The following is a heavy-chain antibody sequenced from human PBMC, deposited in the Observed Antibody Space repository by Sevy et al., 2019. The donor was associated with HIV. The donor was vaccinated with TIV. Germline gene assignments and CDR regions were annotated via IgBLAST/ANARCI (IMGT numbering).Heavy chain of an antibody. D-gene: IGHD2-2*01. CDR3: ARSGNIVVVPAASLDYYYYMDV. CDR1: GYTFTSYG. J-gene: IGHJ6*03. CDR2: ISAYNGNT. V-gene: IGHV1-18*04. Sequence: ASVKVSCKASGYTFTSYGISWVRQAPGQGLEWMGWISAYNGNTNYAQMLQGRVTMTTDTSTSTAYMELRSLRSDDTAVYYCARSGNIVVVPAASLDYYYYMDVWGKGTTVTVSS.